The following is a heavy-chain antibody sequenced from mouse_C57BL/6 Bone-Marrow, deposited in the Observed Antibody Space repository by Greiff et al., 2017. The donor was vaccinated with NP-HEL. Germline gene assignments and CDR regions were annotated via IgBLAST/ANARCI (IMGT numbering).Heavy chain of an antibody. J-gene: IGHJ1*03. V-gene: IGHV14-4*01. D-gene: IGHD1-1*01. Sequence: VQLKESGAELVRPGASVKLSCTASGFNIKDDYMHWVKQRPEQGLEWIGWIDPENGDTEYASKFQGKATITADTSSNTAYLQLSSLTSEDTAVYYCTTWGTTVVDWYFDVWGTGTTVTVSS. CDR3: TTWGTTVVDWYFDV. CDR1: GFNIKDDY. CDR2: IDPENGDT.